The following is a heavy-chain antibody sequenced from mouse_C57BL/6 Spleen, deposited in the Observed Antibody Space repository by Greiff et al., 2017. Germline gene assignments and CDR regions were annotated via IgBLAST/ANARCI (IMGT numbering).Heavy chain of an antibody. CDR2: IHPSDSDT. CDR3: AIGDYYGSSSFAY. D-gene: IGHD1-1*01. V-gene: IGHV1-74*01. Sequence: QVQLQQPGAELVKPGASVKVSCKASGYTFTSYWMHWVKQRPGQGPEWIGRIHPSDSDTNYNQKFKGKATLTVDKSSSTAYMQLSSLTSEDSAVYYCAIGDYYGSSSFAYWGQGTLVTVSA. J-gene: IGHJ3*01. CDR1: GYTFTSYW.